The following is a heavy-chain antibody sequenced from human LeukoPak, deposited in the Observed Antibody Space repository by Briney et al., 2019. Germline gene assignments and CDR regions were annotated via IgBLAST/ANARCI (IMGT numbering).Heavy chain of an antibody. CDR3: AGTTVTHIDY. CDR2: IYYSGST. CDR1: GGSISSSSYY. V-gene: IGHV4-39*07. J-gene: IGHJ4*02. D-gene: IGHD4-11*01. Sequence: SETLSLTCTVSGGSISSSSYYWGWIRQPPGKGLEWIGSIYYSGSTYYNPSLKSRVTISVDTSKNRFSLKLSSVTAADTAVYYCAGTTVTHIDYWGQGTLVTVSS.